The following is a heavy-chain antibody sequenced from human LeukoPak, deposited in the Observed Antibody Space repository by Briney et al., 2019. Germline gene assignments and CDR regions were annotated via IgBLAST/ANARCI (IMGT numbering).Heavy chain of an antibody. D-gene: IGHD1-26*01. CDR2: ISSSGSTI. J-gene: IGHJ4*02. V-gene: IGHV3-48*03. CDR1: GFTFSTYE. CDR3: ARPIVGATLDY. Sequence: GSLRLSCAASGFTFSTYEMNWVRQAPGKGLEWVSYISSSGSTIYYADSVKGRFTISRDNAKNSLYLQMNSLRAEDTAVYYCARPIVGATLDYWGQGTLVTVSS.